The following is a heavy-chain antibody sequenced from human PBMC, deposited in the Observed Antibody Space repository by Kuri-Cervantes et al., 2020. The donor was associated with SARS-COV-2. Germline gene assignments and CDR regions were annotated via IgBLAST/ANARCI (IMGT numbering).Heavy chain of an antibody. Sequence: GGSLRLSCAASGFTFSSYAMHWVRQAPGKGLEWVAVISYDGSNKYYADSVKGRFTISRDNSKNTLHLQMNSLRAEDTAVYYCARDSHCSSTSCYTDGMDVWGQGTTVTVSS. CDR3: ARDSHCSSTSCYTDGMDV. CDR2: ISYDGSNK. J-gene: IGHJ6*02. V-gene: IGHV3-30-3*01. D-gene: IGHD2-2*02. CDR1: GFTFSSYA.